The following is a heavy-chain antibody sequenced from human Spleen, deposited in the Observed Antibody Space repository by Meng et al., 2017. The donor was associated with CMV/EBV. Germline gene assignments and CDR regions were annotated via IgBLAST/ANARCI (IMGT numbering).Heavy chain of an antibody. D-gene: IGHD1-26*01. Sequence: GESLKISCAASGFTFSSYSMNWVRQAPGKGLEWVSSISSSSSYIYYADSVKGRFTISRDNAKNSLYLQMNSLRAEDTAVYYCAREVNGVSGSSWGQGTLVTVS. CDR3: AREVNGVSGSS. CDR1: GFTFSSYS. J-gene: IGHJ5*02. V-gene: IGHV3-21*01. CDR2: ISSSSSYI.